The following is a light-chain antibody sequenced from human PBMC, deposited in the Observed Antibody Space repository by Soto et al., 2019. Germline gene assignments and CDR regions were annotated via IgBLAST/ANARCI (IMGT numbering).Light chain of an antibody. Sequence: EIVSTQSPGTLSLSPEERATLSCRASQSIVSSYLAWYQQKPGQAPRLLIYGASTRATGIPDRFSGSGSGTDFTLTINRVAPEDFAVYYCQQYVSLPITFGQGTRLEIK. CDR1: QSIVSSY. J-gene: IGKJ5*01. CDR3: QQYVSLPIT. V-gene: IGKV3-20*01. CDR2: GAS.